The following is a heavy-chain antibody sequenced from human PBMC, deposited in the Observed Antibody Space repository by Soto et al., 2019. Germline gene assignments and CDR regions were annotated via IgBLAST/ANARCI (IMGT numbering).Heavy chain of an antibody. J-gene: IGHJ6*02. V-gene: IGHV1-18*01. CDR3: AREGDVPYYYYGMDG. Sequence: QVHLVQSGAEVKKPGASVKVSCKTSGYTFTRYGISWVRQAPGQGLECMGWIIRYDGRTNFAQKVQDRVTMTTDTSTSTVYMELRSLSSDETAVYYCAREGDVPYYYYGMDGWGQGTTVTVSS. CDR2: IIRYDGRT. D-gene: IGHD2-21*02. CDR1: GYTFTRYG.